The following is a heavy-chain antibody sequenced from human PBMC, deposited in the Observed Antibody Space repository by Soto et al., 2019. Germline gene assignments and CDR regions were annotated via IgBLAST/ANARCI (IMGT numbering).Heavy chain of an antibody. J-gene: IGHJ3*02. CDR3: ARGASMVRVVILDAVDI. Sequence: QVQLVQSGAEVKKPGASVKDSCKASGYTFTNYAMHWVRQAPGQRLEWMGWINAGNGNTKYSQKFQGRVTITRDTSAGTAYMELSSLRSEDTAVYYCARGASMVRVVILDAVDIWGQGTMVTVSS. CDR2: INAGNGNT. D-gene: IGHD3-10*01. V-gene: IGHV1-3*01. CDR1: GYTFTNYA.